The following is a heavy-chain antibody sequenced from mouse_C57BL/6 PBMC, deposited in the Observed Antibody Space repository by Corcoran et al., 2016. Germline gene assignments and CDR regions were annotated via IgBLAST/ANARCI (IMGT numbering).Heavy chain of an antibody. CDR2: INPNNGGT. J-gene: IGHJ2*01. V-gene: IGHV1-26*01. CDR1: GYTFTDYY. CDR3: AVGERGVYFDY. Sequence: EVQLQQSGPELVKPGASVKISCKASGYTFTDYYMNWVKQSHGKSLEWIGDINPNNGGTSYNQKFKGKATLTVDKSSSTAYMELRSLTSEDSAVYYCAVGERGVYFDYWGQGTTLTVSS.